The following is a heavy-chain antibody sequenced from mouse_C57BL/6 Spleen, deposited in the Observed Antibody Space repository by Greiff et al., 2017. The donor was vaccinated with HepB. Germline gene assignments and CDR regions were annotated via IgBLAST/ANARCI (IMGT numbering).Heavy chain of an antibody. CDR3: ARTLITTVVATGAMDY. J-gene: IGHJ4*01. V-gene: IGHV1-55*01. Sequence: VQLQQSGADLVKPGASVKMSCKASGYTFTSYWITWVKQRPGQGLEWIGDIYPGSGSTNYNEKFKSKATLTVDKSSSTAYMQLSSLTSEDAAVYYCARTLITTVVATGAMDYWGQGTSVTVSS. D-gene: IGHD1-1*01. CDR2: IYPGSGST. CDR1: GYTFTSYW.